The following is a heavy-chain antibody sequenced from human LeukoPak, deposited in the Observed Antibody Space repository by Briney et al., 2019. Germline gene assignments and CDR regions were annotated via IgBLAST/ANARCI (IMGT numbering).Heavy chain of an antibody. CDR2: FDPEDGET. J-gene: IGHJ4*02. CDR1: GYTLTELS. D-gene: IGHD6-13*01. Sequence: ASVKVSCKVSGYTLTELSMHWVRQAPGKGLEWMGGFDPEDGETIYAQKFQGRVTMTEDTSTDTAYMELSSLRSEDTAVYYCATFRYSSSWCPFDYWGQGTLVTVSS. V-gene: IGHV1-24*01. CDR3: ATFRYSSSWCPFDY.